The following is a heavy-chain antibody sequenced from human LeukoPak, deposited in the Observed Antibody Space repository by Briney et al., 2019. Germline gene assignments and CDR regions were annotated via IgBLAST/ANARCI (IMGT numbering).Heavy chain of an antibody. CDR3: ARVFFTSGYAS. D-gene: IGHD5-18*01. Sequence: ASVKVSCKASGYTFTGAYMHWVRQAPGQGLEWVGWINPNSGETKFAPKFQGRFTMTRDTSLSTAFMDLGGLSSDDTAVYCARVFFTSGYASWGQGSLVTVSS. V-gene: IGHV1-2*02. CDR2: INPNSGET. CDR1: GYTFTGAY. J-gene: IGHJ4*02.